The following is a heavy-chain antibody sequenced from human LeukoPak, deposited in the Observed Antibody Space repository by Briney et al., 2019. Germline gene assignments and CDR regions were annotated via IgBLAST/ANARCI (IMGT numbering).Heavy chain of an antibody. J-gene: IGHJ4*02. V-gene: IGHV3-49*04. CDR2: IRSKAYGGTT. D-gene: IGHD5-18*01. Sequence: GGSLRLSCKASGLTFGVYVMSWVGKLPGRGRGWVVFIRSKAYGGTTEYAASVKGRFTISRDDSKSIAYLQMNSLKTEDTAVYYCTSGGYSYGWVYFDYWGQGTLVTVSS. CDR3: TSGGYSYGWVYFDY. CDR1: GLTFGVYV.